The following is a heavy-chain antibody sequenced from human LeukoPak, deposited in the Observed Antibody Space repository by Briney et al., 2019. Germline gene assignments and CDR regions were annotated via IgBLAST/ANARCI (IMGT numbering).Heavy chain of an antibody. Sequence: SQTLSLTCTVSGGSIISGDYYWSWIRQPPGKGLVWIGCIYYSGTTYYNPSLKSRVTISVDTSKNPFCLKLRSVTAADTAVYYCARAGYCSGGSCYPSFDYYYYYMDVWGKGTTVTVSS. CDR1: GGSIISGDYY. V-gene: IGHV4-30-4*08. J-gene: IGHJ6*03. CDR3: ARAGYCSGGSCYPSFDYYYYYMDV. D-gene: IGHD2-15*01. CDR2: IYYSGTT.